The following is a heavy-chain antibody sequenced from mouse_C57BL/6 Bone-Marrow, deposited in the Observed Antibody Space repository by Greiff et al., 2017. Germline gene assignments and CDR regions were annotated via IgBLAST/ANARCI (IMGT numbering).Heavy chain of an antibody. V-gene: IGHV5-12*01. CDR1: GFTFSDYY. CDR2: ISNGGGST. J-gene: IGHJ1*03. CDR3: GRLYGSSYWYFDV. Sequence: EVHLVESGGGLVQPGGSLKLSCAASGFTFSDYYMYWVRQTPEKRLEWVAYISNGGGSTYYPDTVKGRFTISSDNAKNTLYLQMSRLKSEDTAMYYCGRLYGSSYWYFDVWGTGTTVTVSS. D-gene: IGHD1-1*01.